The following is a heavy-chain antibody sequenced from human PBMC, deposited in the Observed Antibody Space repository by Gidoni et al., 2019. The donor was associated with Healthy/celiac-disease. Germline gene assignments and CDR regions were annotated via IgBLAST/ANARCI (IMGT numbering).Heavy chain of an antibody. CDR2: ISAYNGNT. J-gene: IGHJ4*02. D-gene: IGHD3-22*01. CDR3: ARDHVRWSHYDSSGYGY. V-gene: IGHV1-18*01. CDR1: VYTFTSYG. Sequence: QVQLVQSGAEVKKPGASVQVSCKASVYTFTSYGISWVRQAPGQRLAWMGWISAYNGNTNYAQKLQGRVTMTTDTSTSTAYMELRSLRSDDTAVYYCARDHVRWSHYDSSGYGYWGQGTLVTVSS.